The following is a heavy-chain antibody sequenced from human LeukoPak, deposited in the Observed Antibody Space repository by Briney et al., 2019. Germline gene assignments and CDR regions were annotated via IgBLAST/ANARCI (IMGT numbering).Heavy chain of an antibody. CDR3: VRICSSTSCPYYYYYYMDV. CDR1: GYTFTGYY. Sequence: GASVKVSCKASGYTFTGYYMHWVRQAPGQGLEWMGWINPNSGGTNYAQKFQGRVTMTRDTSISTAYMELSRLRSDDTAVYYCVRICSSTSCPYYYYYYMDVWGKGTTVTVSS. V-gene: IGHV1-2*02. CDR2: INPNSGGT. J-gene: IGHJ6*03. D-gene: IGHD2-2*01.